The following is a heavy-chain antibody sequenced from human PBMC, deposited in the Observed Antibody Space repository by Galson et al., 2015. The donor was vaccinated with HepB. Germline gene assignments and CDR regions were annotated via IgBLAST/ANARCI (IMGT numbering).Heavy chain of an antibody. CDR1: GFIFSSFG. D-gene: IGHD6-13*01. Sequence: SLRLSCAASGFIFSSFGMHWVRQAPGKGLEWVGVIWSDGSHKYYADFVKGRFTISRDNSKNTVYLRMNSLRFEDTSVYYCASDGPYASSCMDYWGQGTLVTVSS. CDR3: ASDGPYASSCMDY. J-gene: IGHJ4*02. CDR2: IWSDGSHK. V-gene: IGHV3-33*01.